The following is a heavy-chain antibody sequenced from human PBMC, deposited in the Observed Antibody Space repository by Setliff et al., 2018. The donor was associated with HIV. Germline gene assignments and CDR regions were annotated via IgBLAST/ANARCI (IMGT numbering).Heavy chain of an antibody. CDR2: MNPNSGNR. V-gene: IGHV1-8*03. Sequence: ASVKVSCKTSGYTFTSYDINWVRQATGQGLEWMGWMNPNSGNRGYAQKFQGRVTISRNTSISTAYMELSGLRSEDTGVYYCARGRGRYYDSRSYLDYWGQGTQVTVSS. J-gene: IGHJ4*02. D-gene: IGHD3-22*01. CDR1: GYTFTSYD. CDR3: ARGRGRYYDSRSYLDY.